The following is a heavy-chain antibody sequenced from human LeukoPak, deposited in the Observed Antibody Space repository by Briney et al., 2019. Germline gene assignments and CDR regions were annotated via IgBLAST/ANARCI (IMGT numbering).Heavy chain of an antibody. CDR1: GGSISNSGHY. CDR3: ARSYLAGLPRPFDV. CDR2: VYFGGST. J-gene: IGHJ4*02. V-gene: IGHV4-39*07. Sequence: SETLSLTCSVSGGSISNSGHYWGWLRQPPGKGLEWIGSVYFGGSTYYNPSLKSRVTISVDTSKNQFSLRVNSVTAADTAVYYCARSYLAGLPRPFDVWGQGTLVTVSS. D-gene: IGHD2/OR15-2a*01.